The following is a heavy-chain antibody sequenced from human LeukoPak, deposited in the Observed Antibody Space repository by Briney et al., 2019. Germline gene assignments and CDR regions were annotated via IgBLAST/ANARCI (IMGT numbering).Heavy chain of an antibody. CDR2: INHSGST. J-gene: IGHJ4*02. V-gene: IGHV4-34*01. CDR3: ARASGSF. Sequence: SETLSLTCAVYGGSFSGYYWSWIRQPPGKGLEWIGEINHSGSTNYNPSLKSRVTISVDTSKNQFSLKLSSATAADTAVYYCARASGSFWGQGTLVTVSS. CDR1: GGSFSGYY. D-gene: IGHD3-10*01.